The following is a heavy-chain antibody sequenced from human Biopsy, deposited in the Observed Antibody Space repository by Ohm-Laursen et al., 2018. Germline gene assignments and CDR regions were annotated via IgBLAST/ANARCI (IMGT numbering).Heavy chain of an antibody. V-gene: IGHV3-23*01. J-gene: IGHJ5*01. Sequence: SLRLSCTASGFTFSSYAMNWVRQAPGKGLEWVSGITGSGGSKYYTDSVRGRFIISRNNSKNTLYLQMNKLSVEDTAVYYCGDSPSRTMKSNWFDSWGQGTLVTVSS. CDR3: GDSPSRTMKSNWFDS. D-gene: IGHD3-22*01. CDR1: GFTFSSYA. CDR2: ITGSGGSK.